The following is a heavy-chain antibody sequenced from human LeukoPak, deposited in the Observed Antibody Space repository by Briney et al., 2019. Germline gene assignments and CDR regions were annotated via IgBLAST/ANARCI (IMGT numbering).Heavy chain of an antibody. J-gene: IGHJ4*02. D-gene: IGHD6-19*01. CDR1: GGSISSSSYY. CDR3: ARAVPYSTGYYYFDC. CDR2: IYYSGST. V-gene: IGHV4-39*07. Sequence: SETLSLTCTVSGGSISSSSYYWGWIRQPPGKGLEWIGSIYYSGSTYYNPSLKSRVTISVDTSKNQFSLTLSSVTAADTAVYYCARAVPYSTGYYYFDCWGQGTLVTVSS.